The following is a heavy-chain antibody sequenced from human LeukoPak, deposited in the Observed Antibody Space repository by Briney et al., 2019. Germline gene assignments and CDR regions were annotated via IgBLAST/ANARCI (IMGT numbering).Heavy chain of an antibody. V-gene: IGHV3-53*01. CDR1: GFNFSSYA. D-gene: IGHD3-10*01. J-gene: IGHJ6*02. CDR3: TRDSPPESRFGDYYGMDA. CDR2: IYSGGST. Sequence: GGSLRLSCAASGFNFSSYAMSWVRQAPGKGLEWVPVIYSGGSTYYADSVKGRFTISRDNSKNTLYLQMNSLRAEDTGVYYCTRDSPPESRFGDYYGMDAWGQGTTVTVSS.